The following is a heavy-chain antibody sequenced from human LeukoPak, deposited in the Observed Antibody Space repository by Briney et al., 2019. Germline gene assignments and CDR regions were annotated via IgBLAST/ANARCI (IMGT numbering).Heavy chain of an antibody. Sequence: SETLSLTCSVSGGSIISTRYHWDWLRQPPGKGLEWIASVHYSGTTYYNPSLRSRVTISVDTSKNQFSLKVTSVTAADTAAYYCARRLHYYDYWGQGTLVTVSS. CDR3: ARRLHYYDY. D-gene: IGHD2-21*02. V-gene: IGHV4-39*01. J-gene: IGHJ4*02. CDR2: VHYSGTT. CDR1: GGSIISTRYH.